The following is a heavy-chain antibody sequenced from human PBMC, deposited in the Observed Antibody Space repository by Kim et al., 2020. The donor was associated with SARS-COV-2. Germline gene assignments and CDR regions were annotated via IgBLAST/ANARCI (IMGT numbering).Heavy chain of an antibody. D-gene: IGHD5-12*01. CDR2: ISGSGGST. CDR1: GFTFSSYA. Sequence: LSLTCAASGFTFSSYAMSWVRQAPGKGLEWVSAISGSGGSTYYADSVKGRFTISRDNSKNTLYLQMNSLRAEDTAVYYCAKVHSGYVYYYWGQGTLVTVSS. J-gene: IGHJ4*02. CDR3: AKVHSGYVYYY. V-gene: IGHV3-23*01.